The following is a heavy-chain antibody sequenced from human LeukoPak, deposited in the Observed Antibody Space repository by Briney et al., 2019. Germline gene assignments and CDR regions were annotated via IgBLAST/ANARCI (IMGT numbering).Heavy chain of an antibody. V-gene: IGHV3-73*01. CDR3: TRQDTAMDDFADY. D-gene: IGHD5-18*01. CDR2: IRSKANSYAT. CDR1: GFTFSGSA. J-gene: IGHJ4*02. Sequence: GGSLRFSCAASGFTFSGSAMHWVRQASGKGLEWVGRIRSKANSYATAYAASVKGRFTISRDDSKNTAYLQMNSLKTEDTAVYYCTRQDTAMDDFADYWGQGTLVTVSS.